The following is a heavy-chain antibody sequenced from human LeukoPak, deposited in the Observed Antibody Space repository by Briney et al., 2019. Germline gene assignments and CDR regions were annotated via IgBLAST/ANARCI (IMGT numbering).Heavy chain of an antibody. CDR1: GGSISSGSYY. V-gene: IGHV4-61*02. J-gene: IGHJ6*03. Sequence: PSETLSLTCTVSGGSISSGSYYWSWIRQPAGKGLEWIGRIYTSGSTNYNPSLKSRVTISVGTSKNQFSLKLSSVTAADTAVYYCARLTSPSSSSWYPYYYYYMDVWGKGTTVTISS. CDR2: IYTSGST. D-gene: IGHD6-13*01. CDR3: ARLTSPSSSSWYPYYYYYMDV.